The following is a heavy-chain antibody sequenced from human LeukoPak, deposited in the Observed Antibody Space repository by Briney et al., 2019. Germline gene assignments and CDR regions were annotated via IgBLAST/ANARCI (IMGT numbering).Heavy chain of an antibody. CDR1: GFTFSGSA. Sequence: GGSLRLSCAASGFTFSGSAMHWVRQASGKGLEWVGRIRSKANSYATAYAASVKGRFTISRDDSKNTAYLQMNSLKTEDTAVYYCTSTIAVAGNDYWGQGTLVTVSS. CDR2: IRSKANSYAT. CDR3: TSTIAVAGNDY. D-gene: IGHD6-19*01. J-gene: IGHJ4*02. V-gene: IGHV3-73*01.